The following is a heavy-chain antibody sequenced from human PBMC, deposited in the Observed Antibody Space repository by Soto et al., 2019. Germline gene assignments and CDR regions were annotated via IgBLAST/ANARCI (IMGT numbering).Heavy chain of an antibody. CDR2: IYYSGST. CDR1: GGSISSYY. Sequence: PSETLSLTCTVSGGSISSYYWSWIRQPPGKGLEWIGYIYYSGSTNYNPSLKSRVTISVDTSKNQFSLKLSSVTAADTAVYYCSRYFNTALDQWGQGTLVTVSS. CDR3: SRYFNTALDQ. D-gene: IGHD5-18*01. J-gene: IGHJ4*02. V-gene: IGHV4-59*08.